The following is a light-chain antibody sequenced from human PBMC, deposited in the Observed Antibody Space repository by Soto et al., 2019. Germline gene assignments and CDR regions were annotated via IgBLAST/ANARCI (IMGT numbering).Light chain of an antibody. J-gene: IGKJ1*01. CDR2: AAS. V-gene: IGKV1-6*01. CDR1: QGIRND. CDR3: LQDYNYPWT. Sequence: AIRMTQSLSSLSASVGDRVTSACRASQGIRNDLGWYQQKPGKAPKLLISAASSLQSGVPSRFSGSGSGTDFTLTISSLQPEDFATYYCLQDYNYPWTFGQGTKVEIK.